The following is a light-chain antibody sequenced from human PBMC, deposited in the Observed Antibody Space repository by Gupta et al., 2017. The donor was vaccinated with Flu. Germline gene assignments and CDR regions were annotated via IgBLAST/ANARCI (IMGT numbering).Light chain of an antibody. J-gene: IGKJ1*01. CDR2: VAS. CDR1: QGISTY. V-gene: IGKV1-9*01. CDR3: QQVNSYPWT. Sequence: GDRVTITGRASQGISTYLAWYQQKPGKAPKLIIYVASILQSGVPSRFSGSGSGTEFTLTISSLQAEDFATYYCQQVNSYPWTFGQGTKVEIK.